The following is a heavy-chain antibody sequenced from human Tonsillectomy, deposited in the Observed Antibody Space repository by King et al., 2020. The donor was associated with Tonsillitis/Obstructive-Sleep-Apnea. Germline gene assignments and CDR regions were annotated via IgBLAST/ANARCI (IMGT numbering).Heavy chain of an antibody. Sequence: EVQLVESGGGLVQPGGSLRLSCAASGFTFSTYWMSWVRQTPGKGLEWVANMXQDGGXIYYVDSVKGRFTISRDNAKKSLYLQMNXLRVEDTAVYYCARDKVAGATKFDYWGQGTLVTVSS. V-gene: IGHV3-7*01. CDR2: MXQDGGXI. CDR1: GFTFSTYW. CDR3: ARDKVAGATKFDY. J-gene: IGHJ4*02. D-gene: IGHD1-26*01.